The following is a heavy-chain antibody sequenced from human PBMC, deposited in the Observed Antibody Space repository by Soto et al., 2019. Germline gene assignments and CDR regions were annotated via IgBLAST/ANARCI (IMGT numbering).Heavy chain of an antibody. D-gene: IGHD5-12*01. J-gene: IGHJ6*03. CDR2: IYYSGST. CDR3: ARVKEVATIFYYYYYMDV. CDR1: GGSISSYY. Sequence: SETLSLTCTVSGGSISSYYWSWIRQPPGKGLEWIGYIYYSGSTNYNPSLKSRVTISVDTSKNQFSLKLSSVTAADTAVYYCARVKEVATIFYYYYYMDVWGKGTTVTVS. V-gene: IGHV4-59*01.